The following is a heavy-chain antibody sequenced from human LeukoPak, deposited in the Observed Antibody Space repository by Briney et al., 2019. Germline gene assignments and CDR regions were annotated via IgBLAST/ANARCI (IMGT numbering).Heavy chain of an antibody. Sequence: GGSLRLSCATSGFTFSSYAMNWVRRAPGKGLEWVSVISGGGGGTYYADSVKGRFTISRDNSKNTLYLQMNSLRAEDTAVYYCAKDLTTGTLSFDYWGQGTLVTVSS. CDR2: ISGGGGGT. CDR3: AKDLTTGTLSFDY. V-gene: IGHV3-23*01. J-gene: IGHJ4*02. D-gene: IGHD1-1*01. CDR1: GFTFSSYA.